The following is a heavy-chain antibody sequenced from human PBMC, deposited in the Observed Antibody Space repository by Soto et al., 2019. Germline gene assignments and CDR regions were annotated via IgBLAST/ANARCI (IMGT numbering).Heavy chain of an antibody. CDR1: GFTFSSYG. J-gene: IGHJ4*01. V-gene: IGHV3-30*18. CDR3: AKPDGYLGGYYLDY. D-gene: IGHD6-13*01. Sequence: QVQLVESGGGVVQPGRSRRLSCAASGFTFSSYGMHWVRQAPGKGLAWVAVISYDGSNKYYADSVKGRFTSSRDNSKNTLYLQMNSLRAEDTAVYYCAKPDGYLGGYYLDYWCHGNLVTLSA. CDR2: ISYDGSNK.